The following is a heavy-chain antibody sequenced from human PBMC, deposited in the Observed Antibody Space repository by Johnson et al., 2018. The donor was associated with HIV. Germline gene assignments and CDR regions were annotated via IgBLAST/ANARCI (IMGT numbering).Heavy chain of an antibody. Sequence: QVQLVESGGGVVQPGGSLKLSCAASGFTFSTYGINWVRQAPGKGLEWVAFIHYDGSNKYYPDSVKGRFTISRDNSKNTLYLQMNSLRAEDTAVYYCARYSWNVGAFDIWGQGTMVTVSS. CDR1: GFTFSTYG. CDR2: IHYDGSNK. D-gene: IGHD1-20*01. CDR3: ARYSWNVGAFDI. J-gene: IGHJ3*02. V-gene: IGHV3-30*02.